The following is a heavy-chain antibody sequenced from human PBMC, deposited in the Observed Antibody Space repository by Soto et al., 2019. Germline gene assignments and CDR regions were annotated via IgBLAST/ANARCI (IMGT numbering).Heavy chain of an antibody. J-gene: IGHJ2*01. CDR3: ASRGYSYGFFEYFDL. D-gene: IGHD5-18*01. CDR2: IYSGGST. V-gene: IGHV3-53*01. Sequence: GGSLRLSCAASGFTVSSNYMSWVRQAPGKGLEWVSVIYSGGSTYYAGSVKGRFTISRDNSKNTLYLQMNSLRAEDTAVYYCASRGYSYGFFEYFDLWGRGTLVTVSS. CDR1: GFTVSSNY.